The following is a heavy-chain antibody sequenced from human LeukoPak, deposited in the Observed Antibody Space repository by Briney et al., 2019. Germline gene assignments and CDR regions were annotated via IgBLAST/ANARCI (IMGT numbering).Heavy chain of an antibody. CDR2: IYYSGST. J-gene: IGHJ5*02. D-gene: IGHD3-10*01. V-gene: IGHV4-59*08. Sequence: SETLSLTCTVSSGSISSYYWSWIRQPPGKGLEWIGYIYYSGSTNYNPSLKSRVTISVDTSKNQFSLKLSSVTAADTAVYYCARQMLGITMVRGAFDPWGQGTLVTVSS. CDR1: SGSISSYY. CDR3: ARQMLGITMVRGAFDP.